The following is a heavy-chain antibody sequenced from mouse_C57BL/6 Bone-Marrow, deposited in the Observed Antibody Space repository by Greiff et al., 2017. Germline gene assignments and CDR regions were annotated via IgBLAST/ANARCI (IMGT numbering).Heavy chain of an antibody. V-gene: IGHV1-5*01. Sequence: EVQLQESGTVLARPGASAKMSCKTSGYTFTSYWMHWVKQRPGQGLEWIGAIYPGNSDTSYNQKFKGKAKLTAVTSASTAYMELSSLTNEDSAVYYCTREGYYYGSSFHWYFDVWGTGTTVTVSS. CDR3: TREGYYYGSSFHWYFDV. J-gene: IGHJ1*03. CDR2: IYPGNSDT. CDR1: GYTFTSYW. D-gene: IGHD1-1*01.